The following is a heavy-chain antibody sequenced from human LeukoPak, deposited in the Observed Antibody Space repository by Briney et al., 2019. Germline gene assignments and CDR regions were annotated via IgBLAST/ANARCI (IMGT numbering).Heavy chain of an antibody. CDR1: GYTFTNYD. CDR2: MNHNSGNT. J-gene: IGHJ6*03. CDR3: ARSLAAAGYYYYYYMDV. V-gene: IGHV1-8*01. D-gene: IGHD6-13*01. Sequence: ASVKVSCKASGYTFTNYDINWVRQATGQGLEWMGWMNHNSGNTGYAQKFQGRVTMTRNTSISTAYMELSSLRSEDTAVYYCARSLAAAGYYYYYYMDVWGKGTTVTVSS.